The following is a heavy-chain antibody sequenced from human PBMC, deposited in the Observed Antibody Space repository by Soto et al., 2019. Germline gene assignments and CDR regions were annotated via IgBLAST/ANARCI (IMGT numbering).Heavy chain of an antibody. Sequence: SETLSLTCTVSGGSISSGGYYWSWIRQHPGKGLEWIGYIYYSGSTYYNPSLKSRVTISVDTSKNQSSLKLSSVTAADTAVYYCARGVTTAFDYWGQGTLVTVSS. CDR2: IYYSGST. J-gene: IGHJ4*02. CDR1: GGSISSGGYY. V-gene: IGHV4-31*03. CDR3: ARGVTTAFDY. D-gene: IGHD4-17*01.